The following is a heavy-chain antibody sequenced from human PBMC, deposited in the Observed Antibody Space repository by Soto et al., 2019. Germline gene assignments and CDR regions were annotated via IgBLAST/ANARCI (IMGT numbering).Heavy chain of an antibody. CDR1: GGTLSGHA. CDR2: IIPMFSTT. J-gene: IGHJ6*02. CDR3: AIDHGDHNYHYYGLDV. Sequence: GXSVQVSCKASGGTLSGHAITWVRQAPGQGLEWMGVIIPMFSTTNYAQKFQGRVTITADESTSAAYMEVRSLRSEDTAVYFCAIDHGDHNYHYYGLDVWGQGTTVTVSS. V-gene: IGHV1-69*13. D-gene: IGHD4-17*01.